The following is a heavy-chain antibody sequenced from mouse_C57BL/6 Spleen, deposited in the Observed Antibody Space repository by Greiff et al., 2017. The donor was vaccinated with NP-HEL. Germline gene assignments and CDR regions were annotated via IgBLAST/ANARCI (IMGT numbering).Heavy chain of an antibody. CDR2: IDPETGGT. CDR1: GYTFTDYE. CDR3: TRAGYYGNSWLAY. V-gene: IGHV1-15*01. J-gene: IGHJ3*01. Sequence: VQRVESGAELVRPGASVTLSCKASGYTFTDYEMHWVKQTPVHGLEWIGAIDPETGGTAYNQKFKGKAILTADKSSSTAYMELRSLTSEDSAVYYGTRAGYYGNSWLAYWGQGTLVTVSA. D-gene: IGHD2-1*01.